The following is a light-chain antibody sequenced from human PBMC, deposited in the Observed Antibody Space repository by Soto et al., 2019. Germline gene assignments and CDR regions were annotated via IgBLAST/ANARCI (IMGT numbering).Light chain of an antibody. J-gene: IGKJ2*01. CDR3: MQALQTPYT. Sequence: EIVMTQSPPSLTVTPGEPASISCRSSQRLLHSNGNIFLDWYLQKPGQSPQLLIYLGSNRASGVPDRVTGSEAGTDFTLTISRVEAEDVGVYYCMQALQTPYTFGQGTKLEIK. CDR1: QRLLHSNGNIF. V-gene: IGKV2-28*01. CDR2: LGS.